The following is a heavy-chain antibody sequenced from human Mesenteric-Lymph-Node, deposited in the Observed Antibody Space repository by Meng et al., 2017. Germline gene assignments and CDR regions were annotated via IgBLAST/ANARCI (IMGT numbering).Heavy chain of an antibody. D-gene: IGHD3-22*01. CDR2: IGYSGTI. J-gene: IGHJ4*02. CDR1: GGSTTSTSYY. Sequence: QGQGPGLVKPSETLSLTCTVSGGSTTSTSYYWDWIRQSPAKGLEWIGTIGYSGTIVYNPSLSSRVTMTLDTSKNQFSLKLSSVTAPDTAVYYCARRVHDGSGHHYFDYWGQGTLVTVSS. CDR3: ARRVHDGSGHHYFDY. V-gene: IGHV4-39*01.